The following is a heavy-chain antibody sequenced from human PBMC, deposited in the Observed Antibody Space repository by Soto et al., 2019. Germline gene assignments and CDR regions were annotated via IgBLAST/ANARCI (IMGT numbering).Heavy chain of an antibody. CDR1: GGSISSGGYS. Sequence: SETLSLTCAVSGGSISSGGYSWSWIRQPPGKGLEWIGYIYHSGSTYYNPSLKSRVTISVDRSKNQFSLKLSSVTAADTAVYYCARASPTVTTEIGGFDPWGQGTLVTVSS. V-gene: IGHV4-30-2*01. CDR2: IYHSGST. CDR3: ARASPTVTTEIGGFDP. D-gene: IGHD4-17*01. J-gene: IGHJ5*02.